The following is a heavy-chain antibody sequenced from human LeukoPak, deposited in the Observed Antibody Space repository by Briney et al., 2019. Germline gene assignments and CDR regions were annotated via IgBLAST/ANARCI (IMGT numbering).Heavy chain of an antibody. J-gene: IGHJ6*03. V-gene: IGHV1-69*05. D-gene: IGHD3-3*01. CDR2: IIPIFGTA. CDR3: ARAPILAPVGYYYYMDV. CDR1: GGTFSSYA. Sequence: ASVKVSCKASGGTFSSYATSWVRQAPGQGLEWMGGIIPIFGTANYAQKFQGRVTITTDESTSTAYMELSSLRSEDTAVYYCARAPILAPVGYYYYMDVWGKGTTVTVSS.